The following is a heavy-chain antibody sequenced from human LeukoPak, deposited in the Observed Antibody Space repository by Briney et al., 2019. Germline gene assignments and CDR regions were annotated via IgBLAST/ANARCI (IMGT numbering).Heavy chain of an antibody. Sequence: GGSLRLSCAASGFTFSNSAMSWVRQAPGKGLEWVAVIWYDGSDKYYVDSVKGRFTISRDNSKSTLYLQMNSLRVDDTAVYYCARDPERIDGGGYYLDYWGQGTLVTVSS. J-gene: IGHJ4*02. V-gene: IGHV3-33*08. CDR1: GFTFSNSA. CDR2: IWYDGSDK. D-gene: IGHD3-22*01. CDR3: ARDPERIDGGGYYLDY.